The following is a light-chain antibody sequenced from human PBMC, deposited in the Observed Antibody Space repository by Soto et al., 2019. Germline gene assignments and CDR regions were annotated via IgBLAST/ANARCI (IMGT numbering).Light chain of an antibody. V-gene: IGKV3-20*01. J-gene: IGKJ3*01. Sequence: IVLTQSPGTLSLSPGERATLSCRASQTVNSDYLAWYQQRPGQAPRLLIYGASIRAAGIPDRFSGSESGTDFTLSISRLEPEDFAVYHCHHFGRSAIFTFGPGTTVDIK. CDR2: GAS. CDR1: QTVNSDY. CDR3: HHFGRSAIFT.